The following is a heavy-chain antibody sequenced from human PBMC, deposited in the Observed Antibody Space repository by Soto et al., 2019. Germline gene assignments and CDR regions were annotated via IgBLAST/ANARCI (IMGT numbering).Heavy chain of an antibody. CDR2: INAGNGNT. CDR3: ARASGAFDI. V-gene: IGHV1-3*01. D-gene: IGHD3-3*01. Sequence: QVQLVQSGAEVKKPGASVKISCKASGYKCTSYAMHWVRQAPGQRLEWMGWINAGNGNTKYSQKFQDRVTITMDTSASTAYMELSSLRSEDTAVYYCARASGAFDIWGQGTMVTVSS. CDR1: GYKCTSYA. J-gene: IGHJ3*02.